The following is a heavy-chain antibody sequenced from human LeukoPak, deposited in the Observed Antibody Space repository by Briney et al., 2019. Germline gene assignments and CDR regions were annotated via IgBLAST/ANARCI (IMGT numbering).Heavy chain of an antibody. J-gene: IGHJ5*02. D-gene: IGHD2-2*01. CDR1: GITFTSAW. CDR3: ARELRYCSSTSCLDWFDP. Sequence: PGGSLRLSCAASGITFTSAWMGWLRQAPGKGLEWVSVIYSGGSTYYADSVKGRFTISRDNSKNTLYLQMNSLRAEDTAVYYCARELRYCSSTSCLDWFDPWGQGTLVTVSS. CDR2: IYSGGST. V-gene: IGHV3-53*01.